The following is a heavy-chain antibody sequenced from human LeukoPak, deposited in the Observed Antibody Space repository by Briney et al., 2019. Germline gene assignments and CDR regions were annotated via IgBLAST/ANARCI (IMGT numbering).Heavy chain of an antibody. Sequence: SETLSLTCAVYGGSFSGYYWSWIRQPPGKGLEWIGEINHSGSTNYNPSLKSRVTISVDTSKNQFSLKLSSVTAADTAVYYCATTWEGYRSSWYSRSFDYWGQGTLVTVSS. CDR2: INHSGST. CDR3: ATTWEGYRSSWYSRSFDY. D-gene: IGHD6-13*01. CDR1: GGSFSGYY. J-gene: IGHJ4*02. V-gene: IGHV4-34*01.